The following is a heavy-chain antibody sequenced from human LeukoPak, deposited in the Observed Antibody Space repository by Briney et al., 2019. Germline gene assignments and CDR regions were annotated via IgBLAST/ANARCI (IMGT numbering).Heavy chain of an antibody. CDR1: GFTFSSYS. D-gene: IGHD3-22*01. Sequence: AGGSLRLSCAASGFTFSSYSMNWVRQAPGKGLEWVSSISSSSSYIYYADSVKGRFTISRDNAKNSLYLQMNSLRAEDTAVYYCARDSYPYYYDSSGYQHLWGKQTETRGHAEYFQHWGQGTLVTVSS. CDR2: ISSSSSYI. V-gene: IGHV3-21*01. J-gene: IGHJ1*01. CDR3: ARDSYPYYYDSSGYQHLWGKQTETRGHAEYFQH.